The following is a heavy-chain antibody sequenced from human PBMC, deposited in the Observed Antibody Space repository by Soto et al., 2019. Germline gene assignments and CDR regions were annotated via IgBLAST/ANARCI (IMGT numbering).Heavy chain of an antibody. D-gene: IGHD4-17*01. CDR1: GFTFTSSA. CDR3: AAADYGDYSKTYYYYYGMDV. Sequence: SVKVSCKASGFTFTSSAMQWVRQARGQRLEWIGWIVVGSGNTNYAQKFQERVTITRDMSTSTAYMELSSLRSEDTAVYYCAAADYGDYSKTYYYYYGMDVWGQGTTVTVSS. CDR2: IVVGSGNT. J-gene: IGHJ6*02. V-gene: IGHV1-58*02.